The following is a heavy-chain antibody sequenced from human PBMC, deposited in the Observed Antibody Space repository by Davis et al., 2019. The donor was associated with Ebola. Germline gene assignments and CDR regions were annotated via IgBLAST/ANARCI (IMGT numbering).Heavy chain of an antibody. CDR1: GGSISSGGYY. CDR3: ARGSYYDFWSGYPHHYYYYMDV. J-gene: IGHJ6*03. V-gene: IGHV4-31*03. D-gene: IGHD3-3*01. Sequence: PSETLSLTCTVSGGSISSGGYYWSWIRQHPGKGLEWIGYIYYSGSTYYNPSLKSRVTISVDTSKNQFSLKLSSVTAADTAVYYCARGSYYDFWSGYPHHYYYYMDVWGKGTTVTVSS. CDR2: IYYSGST.